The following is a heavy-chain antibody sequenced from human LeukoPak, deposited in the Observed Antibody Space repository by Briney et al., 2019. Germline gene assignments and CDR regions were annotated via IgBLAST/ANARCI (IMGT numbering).Heavy chain of an antibody. Sequence: PGGSLRLSCAASGFAFRNYDMIWVRQAPGRGLEWVSGITTDGSGAYYADSVKGRFTVSRDNSKNTVFLQMNSLRGEDVAIYYCAKGVLGAGSLLEYFQHWGQGTLVTVSS. CDR3: AKGVLGAGSLLEYFQH. CDR1: GFAFRNYD. J-gene: IGHJ1*01. CDR2: ITTDGSGA. V-gene: IGHV3-23*01. D-gene: IGHD3-10*01.